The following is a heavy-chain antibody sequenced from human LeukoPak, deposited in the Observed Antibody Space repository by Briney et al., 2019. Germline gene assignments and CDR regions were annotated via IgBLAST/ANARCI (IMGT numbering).Heavy chain of an antibody. V-gene: IGHV4-59*13. CDR1: GVSISSYY. CDR2: IYITGST. D-gene: IGHD1-26*01. J-gene: IGHJ3*01. CDR3: ARVRIGETSYDASDV. Sequence: TASETLSLTCTVSGVSISSYYWTWIRQPPGKGLEWIGDIYITGSTNYNPYLKRRVTMSVDTSKNQFSLRLSSVTAADTAVYYCARVRIGETSYDASDVWGLGTMVTVSS.